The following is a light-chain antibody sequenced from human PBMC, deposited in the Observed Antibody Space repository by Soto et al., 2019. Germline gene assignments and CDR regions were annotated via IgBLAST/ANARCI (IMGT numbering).Light chain of an antibody. V-gene: IGLV1-44*01. CDR1: SSNIGSNT. CDR2: SND. Sequence: HSVLTQAPSASGTPGQRVTISCSGSSSNIGSNTVSWYQQVPGTAPKLLIYSNDQRPSGVPDRFSGSKSGTSASLAIGGLQSEDEDDYYCAAWDGSLNGWVFGGGTKVTVL. J-gene: IGLJ2*01. CDR3: AAWDGSLNGWV.